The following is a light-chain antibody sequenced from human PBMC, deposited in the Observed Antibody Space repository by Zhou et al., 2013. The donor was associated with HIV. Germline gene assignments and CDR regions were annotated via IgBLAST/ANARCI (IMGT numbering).Light chain of an antibody. J-gene: IGKJ1*01. CDR2: GVS. Sequence: ETQMTQSPSSLSASVGDRVTITCRASQTISTYFNWYQQKPGKAPKLLIYGVSSLQSGVPPRFSGSGSGTDFNLTISSLQPEDFASYSCQQNYGSPWTFGHATKVEVK. V-gene: IGKV1-39*01. CDR3: QQNYGSPWT. CDR1: QTISTY.